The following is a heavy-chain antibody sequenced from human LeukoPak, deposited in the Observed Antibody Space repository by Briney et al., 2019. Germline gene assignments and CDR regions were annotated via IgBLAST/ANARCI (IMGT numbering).Heavy chain of an antibody. J-gene: IGHJ5*02. CDR3: ARDAEFDAIVGASNWFDP. CDR1: GFTFSSYS. Sequence: GGSLRLSCAASGFTFSSYSMNWVRQAPGKGLEWVSSISSSSSYIYYADSVKGRFTISRDNAKNSLYLQMNSPRAEDTAVYYCARDAEFDAIVGASNWFDPWGQGTLVTVSS. V-gene: IGHV3-21*01. CDR2: ISSSSSYI. D-gene: IGHD1-26*01.